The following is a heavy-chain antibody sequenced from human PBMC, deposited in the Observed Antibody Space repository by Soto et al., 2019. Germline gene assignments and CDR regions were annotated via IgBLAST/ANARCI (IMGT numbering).Heavy chain of an antibody. CDR3: ARDRNNWNYDY. Sequence: PEETLSLTCTVSGGSIRGHYWGWIRQPPGKGLEWIGYMYYSGSTNYNPSLKSRVTISVDTSKNQLSLKLNSVTAADTAVYYGARDRNNWNYDYWGQGTLVTVSS. V-gene: IGHV4-59*11. CDR2: MYYSGST. D-gene: IGHD1-7*01. CDR1: GGSIRGHY. J-gene: IGHJ4*02.